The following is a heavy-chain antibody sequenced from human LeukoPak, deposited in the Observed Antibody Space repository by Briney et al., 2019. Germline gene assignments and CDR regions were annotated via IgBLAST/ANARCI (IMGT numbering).Heavy chain of an antibody. CDR2: INHSGST. Sequence: KTSETLSLTCAVYGGSFSGYYWSWIRQPPGKGLEWIGEINHSGSTNYNPSLKSRVTISVDTSKNQFSLKLSSVTAADTAVYYCARDWYHAIDYWGQGTLVTVSS. J-gene: IGHJ4*02. D-gene: IGHD2-2*01. CDR1: GGSFSGYY. CDR3: ARDWYHAIDY. V-gene: IGHV4-34*01.